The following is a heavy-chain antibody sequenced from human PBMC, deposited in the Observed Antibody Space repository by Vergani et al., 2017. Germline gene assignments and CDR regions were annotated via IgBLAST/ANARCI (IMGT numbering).Heavy chain of an antibody. V-gene: IGHV1-46*01. CDR3: ARDSPYGSGRLWYDY. CDR2: INPSGGHT. Sequence: QVQVVQSGAEVKKSGASVKVSCKTSGYTFSNYYMHWVRQAPGQGLEWMGIINPSGGHTNYAQKFQGRVTMTRDTSTSTVYMELSSLRSEDTAVYYCARDSPYGSGRLWYDYWGQGTLVTVSS. CDR1: GYTFSNYY. D-gene: IGHD3-10*01. J-gene: IGHJ4*02.